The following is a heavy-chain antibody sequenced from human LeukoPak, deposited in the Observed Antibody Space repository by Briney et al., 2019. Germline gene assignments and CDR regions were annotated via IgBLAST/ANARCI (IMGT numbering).Heavy chain of an antibody. Sequence: GGSLRHSCSASGFTFSAYYMTWVRQAPGKGLEWVANIKQDGSEKYYADSVKGRFTISRDDAENSLYLHMNSLRAEDTAVYYCVRGGLGSGSSNLWGQGTLVTVTS. CDR2: IKQDGSEK. CDR1: GFTFSAYY. V-gene: IGHV3-7*01. D-gene: IGHD6-6*01. J-gene: IGHJ4*02. CDR3: VRGGLGSGSSNL.